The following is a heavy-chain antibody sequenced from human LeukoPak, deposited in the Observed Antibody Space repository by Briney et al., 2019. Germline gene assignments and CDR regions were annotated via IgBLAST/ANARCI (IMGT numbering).Heavy chain of an antibody. CDR1: GYTFTGYY. J-gene: IGHJ4*02. Sequence: ASVKVSCKASGYTFTGYYMHWVRQAPGQGLEWMGWINPNSGGTNYAQKFQGRVTMTRDTSISTAYMELSRLRSDDTAVYYCARAIYCGGDCGPLFDYWGQGTLVTVSS. V-gene: IGHV1-2*02. CDR2: INPNSGGT. D-gene: IGHD2-21*02. CDR3: ARAIYCGGDCGPLFDY.